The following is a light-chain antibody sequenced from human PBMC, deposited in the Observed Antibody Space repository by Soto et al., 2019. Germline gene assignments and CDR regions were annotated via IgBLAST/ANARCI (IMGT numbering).Light chain of an antibody. CDR1: ESVLFVSNNKNF. V-gene: IGKV4-1*01. Sequence: VLTQSPDSLALSLGWRSTIHCPSNESVLFVSNNKNFLAWYQQKPGQPPKLFLNWASTRESGVPDRFSGSGSGTEFTLTISRLHAEDVAIYYCQQFFHAPTFGQGTKVDIK. CDR3: QQFFHAPT. CDR2: WAS. J-gene: IGKJ1*01.